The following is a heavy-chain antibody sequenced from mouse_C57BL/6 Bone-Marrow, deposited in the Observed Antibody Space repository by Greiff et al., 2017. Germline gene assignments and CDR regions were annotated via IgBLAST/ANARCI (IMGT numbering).Heavy chain of an antibody. D-gene: IGHD1-1*01. Sequence: VHVKQSGAELVRPGASVKLSCTASGFNIKDYYMHWVKQRPEQGLEWIGRIDPEDGDTEYAPKFQGKATMTADTSSNTAYLQLSSLTSEDTAVYYCTTWGTVVGRVDYWGQGTTLTVSS. CDR1: GFNIKDYY. CDR2: IDPEDGDT. J-gene: IGHJ2*01. V-gene: IGHV14-1*01. CDR3: TTWGTVVGRVDY.